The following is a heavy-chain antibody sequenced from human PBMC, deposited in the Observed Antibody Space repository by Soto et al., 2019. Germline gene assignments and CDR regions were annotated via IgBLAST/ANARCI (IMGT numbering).Heavy chain of an antibody. J-gene: IGHJ6*02. CDR1: GFTFNQYS. CDR2: ISSNGGGT. Sequence: GGSLRLSCSASGFTFNQYSMKWVRQSPGKGLQFVSTISSNGGGTDYTDSVKGRFTISRDNSKKTLYLQMSRLRPGDTAVYYCVKDLFGMDVWGQGTTVTVSS. CDR3: VKDLFGMDV. V-gene: IGHV3-64D*06.